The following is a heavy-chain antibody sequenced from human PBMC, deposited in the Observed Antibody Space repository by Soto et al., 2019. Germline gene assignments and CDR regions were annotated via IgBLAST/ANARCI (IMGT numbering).Heavy chain of an antibody. CDR2: IYPGDSDT. CDR3: AREGGGYDSDYYGMDV. J-gene: IGHJ6*02. Sequence: PGESLKISCKGSGYSFTYYWIAWVRQMPGKGLEWMGIIYPGDSDTRYSPSFQGQVTISADKSISTAYLQWSSLKASDTAMYYCAREGGGYDSDYYGMDVWGQGTTVTVSS. D-gene: IGHD5-12*01. CDR1: GYSFTYYW. V-gene: IGHV5-51*01.